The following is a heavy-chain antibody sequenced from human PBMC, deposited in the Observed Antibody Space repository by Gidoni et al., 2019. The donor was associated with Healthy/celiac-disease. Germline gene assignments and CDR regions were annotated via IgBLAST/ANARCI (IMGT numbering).Heavy chain of an antibody. Sequence: QGQLVESGGGVVQPGRSPRLSCSASAFTFSSYAMQWSRQAQGKGLEWVAVISYDGRNKYYEDSVKGRFTISRDNSKNTLYLQMNSLKAEDTAVYYCARGVVVTAINYGMDVWGQGTTVTVSS. CDR3: ARGVVVTAINYGMDV. V-gene: IGHV3-30*04. CDR1: AFTFSSYA. D-gene: IGHD2-21*02. J-gene: IGHJ6*02. CDR2: ISYDGRNK.